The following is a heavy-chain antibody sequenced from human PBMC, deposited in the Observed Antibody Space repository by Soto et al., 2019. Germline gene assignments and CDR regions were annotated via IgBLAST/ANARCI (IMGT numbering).Heavy chain of an antibody. CDR1: GFTFSDNY. CDR2: ISSSGTTI. D-gene: IGHD3-10*01. CDR3: VRAPYGFTSWFDS. Sequence: GGSLRLSCAASGFTFSDNYMSWIRQAPGKGLEWVSYISSSGTTIYYADSVKGRFTISRDNAKNSLYLQMDSLRAEDTAVYYCVRAPYGFTSWFDSWGQGTLVTVLL. V-gene: IGHV3-11*01. J-gene: IGHJ5*01.